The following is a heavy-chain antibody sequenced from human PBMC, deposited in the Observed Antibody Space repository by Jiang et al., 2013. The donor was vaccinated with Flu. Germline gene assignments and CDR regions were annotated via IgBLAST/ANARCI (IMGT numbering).Heavy chain of an antibody. CDR3: ARDSEVGAIDY. CDR2: IGRGGAPI. V-gene: IGHV3-48*01. D-gene: IGHD1-26*01. J-gene: IGHJ4*02. Sequence: VQLLESGGGLVQPGGSLRLSCVASGFTFSTSYMNWVRRAPGKGLEWVSYIGRGGAPIYYADSVKGRFTISRDNAKNSLYLQMNSLRAEDTAIYYCARDSEVGAIDYWGQGTLVTVSS. CDR1: GFTFSTSY.